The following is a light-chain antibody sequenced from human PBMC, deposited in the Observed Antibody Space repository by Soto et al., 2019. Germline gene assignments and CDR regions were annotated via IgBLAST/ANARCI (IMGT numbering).Light chain of an antibody. CDR2: WAS. V-gene: IGKV4-1*01. CDR3: QQYYSIPVA. J-gene: IGKJ1*01. CDR1: QSVLYSSNNENY. Sequence: DIVMTQSPDSLAVSLGERATINCKSSQSVLYSSNNENYLAWYQQKPGQPPKLLINWASTRESGVPDRFSGSGSRTDFTLTISSLQAEDVAVYYCQQYYSIPVAFGQGTKVEIK.